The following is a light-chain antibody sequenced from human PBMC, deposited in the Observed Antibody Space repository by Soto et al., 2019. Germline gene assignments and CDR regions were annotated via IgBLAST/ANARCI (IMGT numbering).Light chain of an antibody. CDR3: QQNYSPPPIT. CDR2: KAS. CDR1: QTISSW. V-gene: IGKV1-5*03. Sequence: DIQMTLSPSTLSGTVGDRVTITCRASQTISSWLAWYQQKPGKAPKLLIYKASTLKSGVPSRFSGSGSGTDFTLTISSLQPEDFATYYCQQNYSPPPITCGQGTDWRL. J-gene: IGKJ5*01.